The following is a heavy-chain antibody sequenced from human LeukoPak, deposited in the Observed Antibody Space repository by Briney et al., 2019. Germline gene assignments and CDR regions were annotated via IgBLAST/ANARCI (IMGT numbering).Heavy chain of an antibody. CDR2: INPSTGGT. V-gene: IGHV1-2*02. Sequence: ASVKVSCKASGYTFTGYYIHWVRQAPGQGLEWMGWINPSTGGTNYAQKFQGRVTMTRDTSTSTAYMELSRLRSDDTAVYFCARVGEYGSGSYLVYWGQGTLVTVSS. CDR3: ARVGEYGSGSYLVY. D-gene: IGHD3-10*01. CDR1: GYTFTGYY. J-gene: IGHJ4*02.